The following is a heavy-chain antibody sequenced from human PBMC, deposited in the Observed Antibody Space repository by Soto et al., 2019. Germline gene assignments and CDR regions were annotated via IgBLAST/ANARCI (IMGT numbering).Heavy chain of an antibody. CDR3: ARSTDRDPLAPSDY. D-gene: IGHD3-22*01. V-gene: IGHV4-59*01. Sequence: SETLSLTCTLSGGSISSYYWSWIRQPPGKGLEWIGYIYYSGSTNYNPSLKSRVTISVDTSKNQFSLKLSSVTAADTAVYYCARSTDRDPLAPSDYWGQGTLVTVS. CDR1: GGSISSYY. J-gene: IGHJ4*02. CDR2: IYYSGST.